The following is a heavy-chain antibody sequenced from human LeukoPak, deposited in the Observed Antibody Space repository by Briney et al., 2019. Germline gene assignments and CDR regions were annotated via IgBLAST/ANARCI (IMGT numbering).Heavy chain of an antibody. CDR1: GFTFGSYW. V-gene: IGHV3-7*01. J-gene: IGHJ6*02. CDR2: IKHDGSEK. CDR3: AKGLEYYYSGMDV. Sequence: GGSLRLSCAASGFTFGSYWMTWVRQAPGNGLEWVATIKHDGSEKYYVDSVKGRFTISRDKSKNTVYLQMNSLRAEDTAVYYCAKGLEYYYSGMDVWARGTTVTVSS.